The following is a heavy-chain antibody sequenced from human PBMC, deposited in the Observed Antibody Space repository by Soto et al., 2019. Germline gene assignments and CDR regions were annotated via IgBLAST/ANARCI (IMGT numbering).Heavy chain of an antibody. CDR1: GFTFSSDS. CDR3: ARGKPRRRVATRKYYYYYGMDV. D-gene: IGHD5-12*01. V-gene: IGHV3-21*01. J-gene: IGHJ6*02. Sequence: GGSLRLSCTASGFTFSSDSMNWVRQATGKGLEWVSSISSSSSYIYYADSVKGRFTISRDNAKNSLYLQMNSLRAEDTAVYYCARGKPRRRVATRKYYYYYGMDVWGQGTTVTVSS. CDR2: ISSSSSYI.